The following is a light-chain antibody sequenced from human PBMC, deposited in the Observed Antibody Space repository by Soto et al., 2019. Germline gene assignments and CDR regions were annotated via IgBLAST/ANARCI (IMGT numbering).Light chain of an antibody. J-gene: IGKJ1*01. Sequence: EILLTQSPGTLSLSPGERATLSCGASQSVSSSYLAWYQQKPGQGPSLLIYGTSTRAGGVPARFSGGGSGTEFTLTITSLQSEDFELYYCHQYNGWPRTFGQGTKVDIK. V-gene: IGKV3-15*01. CDR1: QSVSSSY. CDR3: HQYNGWPRT. CDR2: GTS.